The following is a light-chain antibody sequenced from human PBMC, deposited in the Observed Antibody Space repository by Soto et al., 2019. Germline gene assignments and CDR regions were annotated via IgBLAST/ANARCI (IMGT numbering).Light chain of an antibody. CDR3: MQSLQFPLYT. Sequence: EIVMTQTPLSLSVTPGQPASISCKSSQSLLHTNGQTFLYWYLQRPGQPPRLLIYEVSRRFSGVPERFSGSGSGTDFTLTISRVETEDVGVYYCMQSLQFPLYTFGQGTKLDIK. J-gene: IGKJ2*01. CDR1: QSLLHTNGQTF. V-gene: IGKV2D-29*01. CDR2: EVS.